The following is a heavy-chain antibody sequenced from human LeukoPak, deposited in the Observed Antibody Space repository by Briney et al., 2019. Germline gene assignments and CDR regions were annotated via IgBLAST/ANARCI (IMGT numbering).Heavy chain of an antibody. J-gene: IGHJ4*02. D-gene: IGHD3-22*01. CDR2: IIPIFGTA. CDR3: ARDLYYYDGSGPFDY. V-gene: IGHV1-69*13. CDR1: GGTFSSYA. Sequence: SVKVSCKASGGTFSSYAISWVRQAPGQGLEWMGGIIPIFGTANYAQKFQGRVTITADESTSTAYMEPSSLRSEDTAVYYCARDLYYYDGSGPFDYWGQGTLVTVSS.